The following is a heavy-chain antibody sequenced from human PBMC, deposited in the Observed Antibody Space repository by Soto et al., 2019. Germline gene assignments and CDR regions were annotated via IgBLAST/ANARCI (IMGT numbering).Heavy chain of an antibody. Sequence: GGSLSLSCAASGFTFSSYSMNWVRQAPGKGLEWVSYISSSSRTIYYADSVKGRFTISRDNAKNSLYLQMNSLRDEDTAVYYCARDPTDYGDYEYYFDYWGQGTVVTVSS. V-gene: IGHV3-48*02. CDR3: ARDPTDYGDYEYYFDY. CDR1: GFTFSSYS. D-gene: IGHD4-17*01. CDR2: ISSSSRTI. J-gene: IGHJ4*02.